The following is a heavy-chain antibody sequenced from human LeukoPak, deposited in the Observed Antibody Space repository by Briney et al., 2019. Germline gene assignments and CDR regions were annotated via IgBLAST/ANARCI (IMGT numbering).Heavy chain of an antibody. D-gene: IGHD7-27*01. J-gene: IGHJ4*02. V-gene: IGHV3-7*01. CDR2: IKPDGSQI. Sequence: GGSLRLSCAASGFTFSSYWMTWVRQAPGKGLEWVANIKPDGSQIYYVDSVKGRFTISRVNAKNSLYLQMNSLRAEDTAVYYCARDLNWETYWGQGTLVSVSS. CDR1: GFTFSSYW. CDR3: ARDLNWETY.